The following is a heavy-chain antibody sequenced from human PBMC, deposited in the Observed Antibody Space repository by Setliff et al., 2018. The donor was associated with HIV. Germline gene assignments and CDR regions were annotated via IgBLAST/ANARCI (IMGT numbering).Heavy chain of an antibody. CDR3: ARDHDYGDLSRNWFYMDV. D-gene: IGHD4-17*01. J-gene: IGHJ6*03. Sequence: GASVKVSCKASGYTFSNYGMNWVRQAPGQGLGWMGWINTNTGNPTYAQDFTGRFVFSLDTSVSTAYLQISSLKAEDTAVYYCARDHDYGDLSRNWFYMDVWGKGTTVTVSS. CDR1: GYTFSNYG. CDR2: INTNTGNP. V-gene: IGHV7-4-1*02.